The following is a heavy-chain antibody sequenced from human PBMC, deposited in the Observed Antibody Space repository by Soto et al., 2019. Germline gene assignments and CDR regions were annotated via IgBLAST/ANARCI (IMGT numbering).Heavy chain of an antibody. V-gene: IGHV1-69*13. D-gene: IGHD6-19*01. J-gene: IGHJ6*02. Sequence: SVKVSCKASGGTFSSYAISWVRQAPGQGLEWMGGIIPIFGTANYAQKFQGRVTITADESTSTAYMELSSLRSEDTAVYYCAXDSSGWSQLYYYYGMDVWGPGTTVTVSS. CDR1: GGTFSSYA. CDR3: AXDSSGWSQLYYYYGMDV. CDR2: IIPIFGTA.